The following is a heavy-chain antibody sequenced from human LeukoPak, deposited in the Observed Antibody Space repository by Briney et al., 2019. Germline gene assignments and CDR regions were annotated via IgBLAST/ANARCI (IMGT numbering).Heavy chain of an antibody. CDR3: ARSEYYSHSLDHYYFDY. J-gene: IGHJ4*02. D-gene: IGHD3-22*01. V-gene: IGHV4-4*07. Sequence: SETLSLTCTVSGGSISSFYWSWIRQPAGKGLEWIGRIDNSGSTNYNPSLQSRVTMSIDTSKNHFSLRLRSVTAADTAVYYCARSEYYSHSLDHYYFDYWGRGTLVTVSS. CDR1: GGSISSFY. CDR2: IDNSGST.